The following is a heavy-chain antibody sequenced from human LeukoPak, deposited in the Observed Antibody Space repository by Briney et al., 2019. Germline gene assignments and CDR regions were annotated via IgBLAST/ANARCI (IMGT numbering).Heavy chain of an antibody. D-gene: IGHD3-22*01. CDR1: GFTFSSYA. V-gene: IGHV3-23*01. CDR2: ISGSGGST. CDR3: AANYYDSSGYPY. Sequence: GGSLRLSCAASGFTFSSYAMSWVRQAPGQGLEWVSAISGSGGSTYYADSVKGRFTISRDNSKNTLYLQMNSLRAEDTAVYYCAANYYDSSGYPYWGQGTLVTVSS. J-gene: IGHJ4*02.